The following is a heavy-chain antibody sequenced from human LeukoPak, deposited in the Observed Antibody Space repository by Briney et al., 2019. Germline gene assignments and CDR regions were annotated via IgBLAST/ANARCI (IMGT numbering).Heavy chain of an antibody. V-gene: IGHV3-23*01. Sequence: GGSLRLSCAASGFTFSSYAMSWVRQAPGKGLEWVSAISGSGGGTYYADSVKGRFTISRDNSKNTLYLQMNSLRAEDTAVYYCAKRSKPGYYFDYWGQGTLVTVSS. CDR3: AKRSKPGYYFDY. D-gene: IGHD2-15*01. J-gene: IGHJ4*02. CDR2: ISGSGGGT. CDR1: GFTFSSYA.